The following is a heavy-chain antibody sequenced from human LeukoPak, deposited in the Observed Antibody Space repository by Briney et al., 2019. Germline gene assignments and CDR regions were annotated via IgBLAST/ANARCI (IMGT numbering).Heavy chain of an antibody. CDR3: ARDRSGYCSGGSCTSFAY. CDR1: GYTFTSYG. D-gene: IGHD2-15*01. Sequence: ASVKVSCKASGYTFTSYGISWVRQAPGQGLEWMGWISAYNGNTNYAQKLQGRVTMTTDTSTSTAYMELRSLRTDETAVYYFARDRSGYCSGGSCTSFAYWGQGTLVTVSS. CDR2: ISAYNGNT. V-gene: IGHV1-18*01. J-gene: IGHJ4*02.